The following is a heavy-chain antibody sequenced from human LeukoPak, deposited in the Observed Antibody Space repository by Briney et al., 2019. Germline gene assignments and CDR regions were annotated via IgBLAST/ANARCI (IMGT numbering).Heavy chain of an antibody. CDR3: ARDSRRFLEWSNIYYYYMDV. D-gene: IGHD3-3*01. Sequence: PSETLSLTCAVYGGSFSGYYWSWIRQPPGKGLEWIGEINHSGSTNYNPSLKSRVTISVDTSKNQFSLKLSSVTAADTAVYYCARDSRRFLEWSNIYYYYMDVWGKGTTVTVSS. J-gene: IGHJ6*03. CDR2: INHSGST. CDR1: GGSFSGYY. V-gene: IGHV4-34*01.